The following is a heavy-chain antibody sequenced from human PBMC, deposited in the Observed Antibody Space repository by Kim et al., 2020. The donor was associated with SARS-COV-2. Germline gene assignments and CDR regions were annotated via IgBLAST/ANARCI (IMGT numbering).Heavy chain of an antibody. CDR2: ISYDGSNK. V-gene: IGHV3-30*18. CDR1: GFTFSSYG. D-gene: IGHD2-15*01. Sequence: GGSLRLSCAASGFTFSSYGMHWVRQAPGKGLEWVAVISYDGSNKYYADSVKGRFTISRDNSKNTLYLQMNSLRAEDTAVYYCAKDLYCSGGSCYSVYNW. CDR3: AKDLYCSGGSCYSVYNW. J-gene: IGHJ5*01.